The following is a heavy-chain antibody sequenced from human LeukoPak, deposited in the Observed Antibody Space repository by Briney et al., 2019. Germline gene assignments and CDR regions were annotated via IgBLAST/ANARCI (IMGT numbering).Heavy chain of an antibody. J-gene: IGHJ4*02. CDR1: GFTFNSYA. CDR3: ARDQLAYSGYDTLFDY. V-gene: IGHV3-30*04. Sequence: GGSLRLPCAASGFTFNSYAIHWVRQAPGKGLEWVAVISYDGSNKYYADSVKGRFTISRDNSKNTLYLQLNSLRPEDTAVYYCARDQLAYSGYDTLFDYWGQGTLVTVSS. CDR2: ISYDGSNK. D-gene: IGHD5-12*01.